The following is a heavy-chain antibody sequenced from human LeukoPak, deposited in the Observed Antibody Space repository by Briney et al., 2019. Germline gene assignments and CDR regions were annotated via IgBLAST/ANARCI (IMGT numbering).Heavy chain of an antibody. J-gene: IGHJ4*02. V-gene: IGHV3-48*01. Sequence: GGSLRLSCAASGFTFSDSNMNWVRQAPGKGLEWVSYISRSSSTIYYADSVKGRFTISRDNSKNTLYLQMNSLRVEDTAVYYCAKVRRGIAAAVYYFDYWGQGTLVTVSS. CDR1: GFTFSDSN. D-gene: IGHD6-13*01. CDR3: AKVRRGIAAAVYYFDY. CDR2: ISRSSSTI.